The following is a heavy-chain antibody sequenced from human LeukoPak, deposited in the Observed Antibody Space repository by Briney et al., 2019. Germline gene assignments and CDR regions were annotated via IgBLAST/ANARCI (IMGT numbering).Heavy chain of an antibody. CDR3: ARDSRSSHYFDY. J-gene: IGHJ4*02. V-gene: IGHV3-66*01. CDR2: IYTGGST. D-gene: IGHD3-10*01. CDR1: GFAVSGTY. Sequence: GGSLRLSCAASGFAVSGTYMSWVRQAPGKGLEGVSVIYTGGSTYYADSVKGRFTISRDDSKNALYLQMNSLRAEDRAVYYCARDSRSSHYFDYWGQGTLVTVSS.